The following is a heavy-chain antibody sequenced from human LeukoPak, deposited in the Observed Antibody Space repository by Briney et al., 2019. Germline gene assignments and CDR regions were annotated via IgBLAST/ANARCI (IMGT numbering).Heavy chain of an antibody. Sequence: PGEPLRLFCAASGLTFSIYAMSWVPQATGKGLEWASAISGSGGSTYYADSVKCRFTISRDNSKNTLYLQMNSLRAEDTAVYYCAKDGTTYSSGWYFINLFDYWGQGTLVTVSS. J-gene: IGHJ4*02. D-gene: IGHD6-19*01. CDR1: GLTFSIYA. V-gene: IGHV3-23*01. CDR3: AKDGTTYSSGWYFINLFDY. CDR2: ISGSGGST.